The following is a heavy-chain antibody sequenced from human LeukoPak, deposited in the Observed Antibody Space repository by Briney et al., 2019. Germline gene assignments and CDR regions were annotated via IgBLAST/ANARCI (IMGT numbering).Heavy chain of an antibody. D-gene: IGHD6-19*01. V-gene: IGHV3-11*06. CDR1: GFTFSDYY. J-gene: IGHJ4*02. CDR3: AVAVAGSYFDY. Sequence: GGSLRLSCAASGFTFSDYYMSWIRQAPGKGLEWVSYISSSSSYTNYADSVKGRFAISRDNAKNSLYLQMNSLRAEDTAVYHCAVAVAGSYFDYWGQGTLVTVSS. CDR2: ISSSSSYT.